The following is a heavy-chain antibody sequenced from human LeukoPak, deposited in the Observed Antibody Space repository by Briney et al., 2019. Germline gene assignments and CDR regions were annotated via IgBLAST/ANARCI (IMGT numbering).Heavy chain of an antibody. CDR2: TNPNSGGT. Sequence: GASVKVSCKASGYTFTGYYMHWVRQAPGQGLEWMGWTNPNSGGTNYAQKFQGWVTMTRDTSISTAYMELSRLRSDDTAVYYCARGIAAAGLDAFDIWGQGTMVTVSS. D-gene: IGHD6-13*01. V-gene: IGHV1-2*04. CDR3: ARGIAAAGLDAFDI. J-gene: IGHJ3*02. CDR1: GYTFTGYY.